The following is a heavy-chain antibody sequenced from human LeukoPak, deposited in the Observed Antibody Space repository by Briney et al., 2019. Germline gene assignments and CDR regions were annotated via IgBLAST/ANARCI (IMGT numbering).Heavy chain of an antibody. D-gene: IGHD6-13*01. V-gene: IGHV3-21*01. CDR2: ISSSSSYI. CDR1: GFTFSSYS. Sequence: GGSLRLSCAASGFTFSSYSMNWVRQAPGKGLEWVSSISSSSSYIYYADSVKGRFTISRDNAKNSLYLQMNSLRAEDTAVYYCARDGYSSSWYRGLDYWGQGTLVTVSS. CDR3: ARDGYSSSWYRGLDY. J-gene: IGHJ4*02.